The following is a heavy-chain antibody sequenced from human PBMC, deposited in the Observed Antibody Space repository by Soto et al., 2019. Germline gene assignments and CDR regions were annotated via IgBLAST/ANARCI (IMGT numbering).Heavy chain of an antibody. CDR3: ARTTYYYDSSGYPPDY. CDR1: GFTFSSYS. V-gene: IGHV3-21*01. D-gene: IGHD3-22*01. J-gene: IGHJ4*02. CDR2: ISSSSYI. Sequence: GGSLRLSCAASGFTFSSYSMNWVRQAPGKGLEWVSSISSSSYIYYADSVKGRFTISRDNAKNSLYLQMNSLRAEDTAVYYCARTTYYYDSSGYPPDYWGQGTLVTVSS.